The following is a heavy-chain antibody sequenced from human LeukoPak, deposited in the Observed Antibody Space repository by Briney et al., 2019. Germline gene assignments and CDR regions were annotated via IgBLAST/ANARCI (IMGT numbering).Heavy chain of an antibody. CDR2: IYYSGST. D-gene: IGHD4-17*01. CDR1: GGSISSGDYY. J-gene: IGHJ5*02. Sequence: SQALSLTCTVSGGSISSGDYYWSWLRQPPGKGLEWIGYIYYSGSTYYNPSLKSRVTISVDTSKNQFSLKLSSVTAADTAVYYCARGDYPSWFDPWGQGNLVTVSS. CDR3: ARGDYPSWFDP. V-gene: IGHV4-30-4*01.